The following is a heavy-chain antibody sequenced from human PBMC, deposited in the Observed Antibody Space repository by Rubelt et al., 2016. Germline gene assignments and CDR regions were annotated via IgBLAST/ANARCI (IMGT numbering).Heavy chain of an antibody. CDR2: RGST. D-gene: IGHD6-19*01. Sequence: RGSTYYNPSLKSRVTISVDTSKNQFSLKLSSVTAADTAVYYCARHATIAVAVDYWGQGTLVTVSS. V-gene: IGHV4-30-2*04. J-gene: IGHJ4*02. CDR3: ARHATIAVAVDY.